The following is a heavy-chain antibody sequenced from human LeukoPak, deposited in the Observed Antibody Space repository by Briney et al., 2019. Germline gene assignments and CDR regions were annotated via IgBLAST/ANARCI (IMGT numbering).Heavy chain of an antibody. V-gene: IGHV1-2*02. D-gene: IGHD5-12*01. CDR3: ARVVGLKDSGYGPPGY. CDR1: GYTFSDYY. Sequence: GASVKVSCKASGYTFSDYYINWVRQAPGQGLEWMGWINPNSGGTHYAQKFHGRVTVTRDTSISTAYMEMSWLNTDDTAMYYCARVVGLKDSGYGPPGYWGQGTLVTVSS. J-gene: IGHJ4*02. CDR2: INPNSGGT.